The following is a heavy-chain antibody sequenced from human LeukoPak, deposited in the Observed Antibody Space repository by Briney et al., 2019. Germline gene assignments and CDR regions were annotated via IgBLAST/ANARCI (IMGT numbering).Heavy chain of an antibody. CDR3: ARPPSGSYFYYFDY. D-gene: IGHD1-26*01. J-gene: IGHJ4*02. CDR1: GGSISSSSYY. CDR2: IYYSGST. Sequence: PSETLSLTCTVSGGSISSSSYYWGWIRQPPGKGLEWIGSIYYSGSTYYNPSLESRVTISVDTSKNQFSLKLSSVTAADTAVYYCARPPSGSYFYYFDYWGQGTLVTVSS. V-gene: IGHV4-39*01.